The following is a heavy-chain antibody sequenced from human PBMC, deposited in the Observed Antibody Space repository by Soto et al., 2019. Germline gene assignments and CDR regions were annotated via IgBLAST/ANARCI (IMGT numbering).Heavy chain of an antibody. Sequence: QVQLVESGGGVVQPGRSLRLSCAASGFTFSHYALHWVPQAPGKGLEWVAGISYDGGNEYYADSEKGRFTISRDSPKNTLYLQMNSLRPEDTAVYYCVKGGTTSAFSTFDIWGRGTVVTVSS. V-gene: IGHV3-30*18. CDR1: GFTFSHYA. J-gene: IGHJ3*02. D-gene: IGHD1-1*01. CDR3: VKGGTTSAFSTFDI. CDR2: ISYDGGNE.